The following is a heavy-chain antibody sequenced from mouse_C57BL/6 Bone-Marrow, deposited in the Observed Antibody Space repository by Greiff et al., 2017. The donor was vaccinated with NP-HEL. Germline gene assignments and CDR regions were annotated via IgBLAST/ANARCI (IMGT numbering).Heavy chain of an antibody. D-gene: IGHD2-5*01. V-gene: IGHV1-81*01. J-gene: IGHJ3*02. CDR1: GYTFTSYG. Sequence: VKVVESGAELARPGASVKLSCKASGYTFTSYGISWVKQRTGQGLEWIGEIYPRSGNTYYNEKFKGKATLTADKSSSTAYMELRSLTSEDSAVYFCARMYSNYVGWGQGTLVTVSA. CDR2: IYPRSGNT. CDR3: ARMYSNYVG.